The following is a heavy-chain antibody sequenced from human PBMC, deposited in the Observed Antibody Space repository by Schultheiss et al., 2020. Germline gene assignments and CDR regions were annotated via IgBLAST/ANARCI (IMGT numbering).Heavy chain of an antibody. CDR2: IGTAGDP. CDR1: GFTFSSYS. J-gene: IGHJ6*02. V-gene: IGHV3-13*05. Sequence: GGSLRLSCAASGFTFSSYSMNWVRQAPGKGLEWVSAIGTAGDPYYPGSVKGRFTISRENAKNSLYLQMNSLRAEDTAVYYCARALPYYYGMDVWGQGTTVTVAS. CDR3: ARALPYYYGMDV.